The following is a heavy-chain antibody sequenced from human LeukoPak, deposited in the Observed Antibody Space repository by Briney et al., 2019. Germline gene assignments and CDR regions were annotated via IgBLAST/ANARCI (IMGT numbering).Heavy chain of an antibody. D-gene: IGHD3-3*01. J-gene: IGHJ5*02. CDR1: GFTFSSYA. CDR3: AKDYDRTPKDLWFDP. Sequence: RSGGSLRLSCAAPGFTFSSYAMSWVRQAPGKGLEWVSAISGSGGSTYYADSVKGRFTISRDNSKNTLYLQMNSLRAEDTAVYYCAKDYDRTPKDLWFDPWGQGTLVTVSS. CDR2: ISGSGGST. V-gene: IGHV3-23*01.